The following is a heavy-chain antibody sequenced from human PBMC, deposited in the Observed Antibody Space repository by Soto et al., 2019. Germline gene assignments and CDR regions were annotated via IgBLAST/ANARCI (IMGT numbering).Heavy chain of an antibody. D-gene: IGHD1-26*01. V-gene: IGHV3-30-3*01. J-gene: IGHJ4*02. CDR1: GFTFSSYA. CDR3: ARVLGATGTFDY. Sequence: QVQLVESGGGVVQPGRSLRLSCAASGFTFSSYAMHWVRQAPGKVLEWVAVISYDGSNKYYADSVKGRFTISRDNSKNTLYLQMNSLRAEDTAVYYCARVLGATGTFDYWGQGTLVTVSS. CDR2: ISYDGSNK.